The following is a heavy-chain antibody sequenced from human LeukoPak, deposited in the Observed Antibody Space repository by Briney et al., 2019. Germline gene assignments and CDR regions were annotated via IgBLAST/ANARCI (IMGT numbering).Heavy chain of an antibody. CDR1: GYTFTRYG. CDR2: ISAYNGNT. CDR3: AIRYGSGEKYYYYYYMDV. J-gene: IGHJ6*03. Sequence: ASVTVSFKASGYTFTRYGISWVRQAPGQGLEWMGWISAYNGNTNYAQKLQGRVTMTTDTSTSTAYMELSSLKSEDTAVYYCAIRYGSGEKYYYYYYMDVWGKGTTVTVSS. V-gene: IGHV1-18*01. D-gene: IGHD3-10*01.